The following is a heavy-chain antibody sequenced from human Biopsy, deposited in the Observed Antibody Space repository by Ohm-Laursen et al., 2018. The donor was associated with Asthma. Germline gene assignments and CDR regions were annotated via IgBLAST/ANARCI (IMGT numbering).Heavy chain of an antibody. J-gene: IGHJ4*02. CDR2: ISNGGSDE. V-gene: IGHV3-30*18. CDR3: AKEVFPGWELRRGPDS. D-gene: IGHD1-26*01. Sequence: SLRLSCAASGFTFSSFGMHWVRQAPGKGLEWVALISNGGSDEYYADSVKGRCTISRDNSKNTLFLQMNSLRAEDTAVYFCAKEVFPGWELRRGPDSWGQGTLVTVSS. CDR1: GFTFSSFG.